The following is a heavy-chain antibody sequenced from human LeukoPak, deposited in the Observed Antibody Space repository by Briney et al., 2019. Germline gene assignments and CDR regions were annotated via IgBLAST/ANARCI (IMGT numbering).Heavy chain of an antibody. CDR1: GGTFGSYA. Sequence: SVKVSCKASGGTFGSYAISWVRQAPGQGLEWMGRIIPILGIANYAQKFQGRVTITADKSTSTAYMELSSLRSEDTAVYYCASQLPYSSGWYSPLDYWGQGTLVTVSS. CDR2: IIPILGIA. V-gene: IGHV1-69*04. D-gene: IGHD6-19*01. J-gene: IGHJ4*02. CDR3: ASQLPYSSGWYSPLDY.